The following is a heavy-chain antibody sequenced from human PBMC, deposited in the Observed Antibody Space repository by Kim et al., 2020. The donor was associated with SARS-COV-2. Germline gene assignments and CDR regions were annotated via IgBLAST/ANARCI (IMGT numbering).Heavy chain of an antibody. Sequence: GGSLRLSCAASGFTFSSYGMHWVRQAPGKGLEWVAVIWYDGSNKYYADSVKGRFTISRDNSKNTLYLQMNSLRAEDTAVYYCARDRYNWNDVWFDPWGQGTLVTVSS. CDR2: IWYDGSNK. J-gene: IGHJ5*02. CDR3: ARDRYNWNDVWFDP. CDR1: GFTFSSYG. D-gene: IGHD1-1*01. V-gene: IGHV3-33*01.